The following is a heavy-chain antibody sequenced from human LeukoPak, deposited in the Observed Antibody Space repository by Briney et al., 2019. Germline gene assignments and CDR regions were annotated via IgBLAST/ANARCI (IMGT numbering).Heavy chain of an antibody. Sequence: SETLSLTCTVSGGSISTSNYYWGWIRQPAGKGLEWIGRIYTSGSTNYNPSLKSRVTISVDTSKNQFSLKLSSVTAADTAVYYCARELYDSSGYYADAFDIWGQGTMVTVSS. CDR2: IYTSGST. CDR1: GGSISTSNYY. D-gene: IGHD3-22*01. CDR3: ARELYDSSGYYADAFDI. J-gene: IGHJ3*02. V-gene: IGHV4-61*02.